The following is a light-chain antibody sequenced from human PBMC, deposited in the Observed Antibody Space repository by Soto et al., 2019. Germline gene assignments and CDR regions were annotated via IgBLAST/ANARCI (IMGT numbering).Light chain of an antibody. CDR2: DVN. V-gene: IGLV2-14*01. CDR3: SSYTSSSSVI. J-gene: IGLJ2*01. Sequence: QSALTQPASVSGSPGQSIAISCTGTSSDVGAYDYVSWYQQHPGKAPKLMIYDVNYRPSGVSNRFSGSKSGNTASLTISGLQAEDDADYYCSSYTSSSSVIFGGGTKLTVL. CDR1: SSDVGAYDY.